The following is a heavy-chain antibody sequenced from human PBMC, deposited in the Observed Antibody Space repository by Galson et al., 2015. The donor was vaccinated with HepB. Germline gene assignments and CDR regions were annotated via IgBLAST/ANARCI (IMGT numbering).Heavy chain of an antibody. CDR3: ARGGGDIVVVPAAIRAFDF. CDR1: AFTFSAYG. V-gene: IGHV3-33*01. Sequence: SLRLSCAASAFTFSAYGMHWVRQAPGKGLEWVAVIWFDGRSTYYADSVKGRFTISRDNSKNTLFLQMNSLRAEDTAVYYCARGGGDIVVVPAAIRAFDFWGQGTLVTVSS. J-gene: IGHJ3*01. CDR2: IWFDGRST. D-gene: IGHD2-2*01.